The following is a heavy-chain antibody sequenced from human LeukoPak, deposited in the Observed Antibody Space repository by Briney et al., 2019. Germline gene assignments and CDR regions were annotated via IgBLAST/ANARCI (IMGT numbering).Heavy chain of an antibody. CDR2: IKQDGSET. D-gene: IGHD6-19*01. Sequence: GGSLRLSCEASGFTFSNYWMTWVRQAPGKGLEWVANIKQDGSETYYVDPVKGRFTISRDNAKNSLYLQMHSLRAEDTAVYYCVREGTTVALFDYWGQGSLVTVSS. CDR1: GFTFSNYW. V-gene: IGHV3-7*01. J-gene: IGHJ4*02. CDR3: VREGTTVALFDY.